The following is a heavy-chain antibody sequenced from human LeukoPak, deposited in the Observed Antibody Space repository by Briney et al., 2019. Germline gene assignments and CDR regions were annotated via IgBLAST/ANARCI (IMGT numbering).Heavy chain of an antibody. CDR2: INLNAVTT. D-gene: IGHD6-25*01. V-gene: IGHV1-46*01. CDR1: GYTFTNYY. Sequence: ASVKVSCKASGYTFTNYYIHWMRRAPGQGLEWVGIINLNAVTTRYAQKFQGRITVTRDTSTSTVYMELGSLRSEDTAVYFCAREGAAGAKNFDYWGQGTLVIVSS. CDR3: AREGAAGAKNFDY. J-gene: IGHJ4*02.